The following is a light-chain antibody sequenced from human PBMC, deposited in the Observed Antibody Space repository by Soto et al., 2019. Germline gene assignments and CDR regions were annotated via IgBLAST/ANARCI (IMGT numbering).Light chain of an antibody. V-gene: IGLV2-14*01. CDR2: QVS. Sequence: QSALTQPASVSGSPGQSITISCIGTSSDVGGYYYVSWYQHHPGKAPKLMIYQVSNRPSGVSNRFSGSKSGNTASLTISGLQAEDEADYYCSSYTSSNTFYVFGTGTKVTVL. CDR3: SSYTSSNTFYV. CDR1: SSDVGGYYY. J-gene: IGLJ1*01.